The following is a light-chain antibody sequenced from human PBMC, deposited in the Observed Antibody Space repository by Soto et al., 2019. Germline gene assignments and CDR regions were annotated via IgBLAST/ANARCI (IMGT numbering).Light chain of an antibody. Sequence: QSVLTQPRSVSGSPGQSVTISCTGTSSDVGGYNCVSWYQQHPGKAPQLIIYDVTQRPSGVPDRFSGSKSGNTASLSISGVQAEDEADYYCFSHLGSYTFVFGTGTKVTVL. CDR3: FSHLGSYTFV. CDR1: SSDVGGYNC. V-gene: IGLV2-11*01. CDR2: DVT. J-gene: IGLJ1*01.